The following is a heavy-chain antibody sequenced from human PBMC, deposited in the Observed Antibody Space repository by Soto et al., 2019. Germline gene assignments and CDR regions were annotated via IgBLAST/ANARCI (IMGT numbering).Heavy chain of an antibody. CDR2: MNSDGSTT. CDR3: ATAEVDY. V-gene: IGHV3-74*01. Sequence: GGSLRLSCATSGFTFGNYWMHWVRQAPGKGLEWVSRMNSDGSTTNYADSVKGRFTVSRDNARNTLYLQMNSLRAEDTAVYYCATAEVDYWGPGTLVTVSS. CDR1: GFTFGNYW. J-gene: IGHJ4*02.